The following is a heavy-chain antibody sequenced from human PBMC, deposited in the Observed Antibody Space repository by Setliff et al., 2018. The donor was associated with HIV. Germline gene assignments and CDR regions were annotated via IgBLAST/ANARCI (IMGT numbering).Heavy chain of an antibody. D-gene: IGHD7-27*01. V-gene: IGHV4-31*03. J-gene: IGHJ3*01. CDR1: GFSISSDGFY. CDR2: IFGSGIT. CDR3: ARVPNWGEAPFAFDV. Sequence: SETLSLTCTLSGFSISSDGFYWNWIRQRPGKGLEWIGYIFGSGITYYNPSLKSRLRISLDTSANQFSVELSSVTAADTALYSCARVPNWGEAPFAFDVWGLGTMVTVSS.